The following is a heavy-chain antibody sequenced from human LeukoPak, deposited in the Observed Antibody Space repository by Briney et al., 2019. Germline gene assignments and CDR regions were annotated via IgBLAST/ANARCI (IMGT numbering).Heavy chain of an antibody. D-gene: IGHD2-21*02. CDR2: ISGSGGST. J-gene: IGHJ3*02. CDR1: GFTFSSYA. Sequence: GGSLRLSCAASGFTFSSYAMSWVRQAPGKGLEWVSAISGSGGSTYYADSVKGRFTISRDNSKNTLYLQMNDLRAEDTAVYYCHIVVVTAIGVPFDIWGQGTMVTVSP. CDR3: HIVVVTAIGVPFDI. V-gene: IGHV3-23*01.